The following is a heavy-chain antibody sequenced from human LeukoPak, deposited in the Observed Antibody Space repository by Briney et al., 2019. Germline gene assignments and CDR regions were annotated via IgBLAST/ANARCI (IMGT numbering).Heavy chain of an antibody. CDR1: GFTFSSYA. CDR2: ISGTGGST. D-gene: IGHD6-19*01. J-gene: IGHJ4*02. Sequence: GGSLRLSCAASGFTFSSYAMTWVRQAPGKGLEWVSAISGTGGSTYYADSVKGRFTISRDNSKNTLYLQMNSLRAEDTAVYYCASTLRHASGWYWWGQGTLVTVSS. CDR3: ASTLRHASGWYW. V-gene: IGHV3-23*01.